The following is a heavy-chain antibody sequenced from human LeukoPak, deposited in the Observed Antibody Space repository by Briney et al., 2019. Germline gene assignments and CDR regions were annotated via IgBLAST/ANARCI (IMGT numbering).Heavy chain of an antibody. CDR2: INHSGST. D-gene: IGHD2-15*01. J-gene: IGHJ4*02. CDR3: AREGGYCSGGSCYYFDY. V-gene: IGHV4-34*01. CDR1: GGSFSGYY. Sequence: TSETLSLTCAVYGGSFSGYYWSWIRQPPGKGLEWIGGINHSGSTNYNPSLKSRVTISVDTSKNQFSLKLSSVTAADTAVYYCAREGGYCSGGSCYYFDYWGQGTLVTVSS.